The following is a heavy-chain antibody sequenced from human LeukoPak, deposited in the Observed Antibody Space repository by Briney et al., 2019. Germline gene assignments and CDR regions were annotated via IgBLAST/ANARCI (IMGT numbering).Heavy chain of an antibody. CDR1: GGSISSGGYS. J-gene: IGHJ3*02. D-gene: IGHD1-26*01. CDR3: ARDLQEGGSAFDI. Sequence: SETLSLTCAVSGGSISSGGYSWSWIRQPPGKGLEWIGHIYYSGSTYYNPSLKSRVTISVDTSKNQFSLKLSSVTAADTAVYYCARDLQEGGSAFDIWGQGTMGTVSS. CDR2: IYYSGST. V-gene: IGHV4-30-4*07.